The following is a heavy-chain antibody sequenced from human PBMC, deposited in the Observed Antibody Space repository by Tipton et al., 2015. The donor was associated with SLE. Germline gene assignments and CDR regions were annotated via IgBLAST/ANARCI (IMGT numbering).Heavy chain of an antibody. CDR1: GGSFSGYY. V-gene: IGHV4-34*01. Sequence: TLSLTCAVYGGSFSGYYWSWIRQPPGKGLEWIGEINHSGSTNYNPSLTSRVTISVDTSKNQFSLKLSSVTAADTAVYYCATYQGDYGDQGWFDPWGQGTLVTVSS. CDR2: INHSGST. J-gene: IGHJ5*02. CDR3: ATYQGDYGDQGWFDP. D-gene: IGHD4-17*01.